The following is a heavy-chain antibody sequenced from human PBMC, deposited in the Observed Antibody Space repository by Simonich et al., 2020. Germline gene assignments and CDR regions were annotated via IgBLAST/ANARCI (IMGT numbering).Heavy chain of an antibody. CDR3: ARWTATGYYFDY. D-gene: IGHD1-1*01. V-gene: IGHV3-53*01. Sequence: EVQLVESGGGLIQPGGSLRLSCAASGFTVSSNYMSWVRQAPGKGLEGFSVIYSGGSTYYADSVKGRFTISRDNSKNTLYLQINSLRAEDTAVYYCARWTATGYYFDYWGQGTLVTVSS. J-gene: IGHJ4*02. CDR1: GFTVSSNY. CDR2: IYSGGST.